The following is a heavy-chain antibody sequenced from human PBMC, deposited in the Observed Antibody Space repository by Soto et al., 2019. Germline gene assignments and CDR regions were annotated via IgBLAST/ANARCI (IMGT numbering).Heavy chain of an antibody. V-gene: IGHV1-2*04. CDR2: INPNSGGT. CDR3: ARDPSPYYYDSSGYYRGYYYYGMDV. D-gene: IGHD3-22*01. Sequence: GASVKVSCKASGYTFTGYYMHWVRQAPGQGLEWMGWINPNSGGTNYAQKFQGWVTMTRDTSISTAYMELSRLRSDDTAVYYCARDPSPYYYDSSGYYRGYYYYGMDVWGQGTTVTVSS. CDR1: GYTFTGYY. J-gene: IGHJ6*02.